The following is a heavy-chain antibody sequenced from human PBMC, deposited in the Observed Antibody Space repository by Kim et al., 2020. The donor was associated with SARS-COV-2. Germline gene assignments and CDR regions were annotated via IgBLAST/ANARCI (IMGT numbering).Heavy chain of an antibody. CDR2: ISWNSGSI. CDR3: AKDSQLYSGSYLFDY. V-gene: IGHV3-9*01. CDR1: GFTFDDYA. D-gene: IGHD1-26*01. J-gene: IGHJ4*02. Sequence: GGSLRLSCAASGFTFDDYAMHWVRQAPGKGREWVSGISWNSGSIGYADSVKGRFTISRDNAKNSLYLQMNSLRAEDTALYYCAKDSQLYSGSYLFDYWGQGTLFTVSS.